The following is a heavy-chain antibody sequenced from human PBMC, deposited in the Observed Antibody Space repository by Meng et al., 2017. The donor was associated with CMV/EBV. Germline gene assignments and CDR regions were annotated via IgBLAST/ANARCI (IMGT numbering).Heavy chain of an antibody. CDR1: GYTFTSYD. D-gene: IGHD3-3*01. J-gene: IGHJ6*02. CDR3: ARAYPGYHYDFWSGYYQSYYYGMDV. CDR2: MNPNSGNT. Sequence: ASVKVSCKASGYTFTSYDINWVRQATGQGLEWMGWMNPNSGNTGYAQKFQGRVTMTRNTSISTAYMELSSLRSEDTAVYYCARAYPGYHYDFWSGYYQSYYYGMDVWGQGTTVTVSS. V-gene: IGHV1-8*01.